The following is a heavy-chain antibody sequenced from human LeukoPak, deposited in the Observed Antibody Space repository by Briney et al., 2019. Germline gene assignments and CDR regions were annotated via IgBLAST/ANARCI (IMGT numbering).Heavy chain of an antibody. CDR1: GGTFSSYA. D-gene: IGHD3-22*01. J-gene: IGHJ5*02. Sequence: SVKVSCEASGGTFSSYAISWVRQAPGQGLEWMGRIIPILGIANYAQKFQGRVTNTADKSTSTAYMELSSLRSEDTAVYYCARDSQYYYDSRGYPNWFDPWGQGTLVTVSS. CDR3: ARDSQYYYDSRGYPNWFDP. V-gene: IGHV1-69*04. CDR2: IIPILGIA.